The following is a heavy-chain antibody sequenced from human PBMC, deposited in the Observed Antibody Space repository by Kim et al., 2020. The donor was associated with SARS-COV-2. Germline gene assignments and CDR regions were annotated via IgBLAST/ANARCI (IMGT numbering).Heavy chain of an antibody. D-gene: IGHD3-10*01. J-gene: IGHJ4*02. CDR2: IYYSGST. CDR1: GGSISSYY. Sequence: SETLSLTCTVSGGSISSYYWSWIRQPPGKGLEWIGYIYYSGSTNYNPSLKSRVTISVDTSKNQFSLKLSSVTAADTAVYYCARAWGFGELYLDYWGQGTL. V-gene: IGHV4-59*01. CDR3: ARAWGFGELYLDY.